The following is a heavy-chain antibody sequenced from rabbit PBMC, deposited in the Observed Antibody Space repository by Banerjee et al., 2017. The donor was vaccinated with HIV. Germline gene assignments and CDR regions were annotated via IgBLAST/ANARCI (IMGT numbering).Heavy chain of an antibody. V-gene: IGHV1S45*01. D-gene: IGHD4-1*01. J-gene: IGHJ4*01. Sequence: QLEESGGDLVKPEGSLTLTCTASGFSFSNSYYMCWVSQAPGKGLEWIGCIDAGSSGSTNYASWAKGRFTISKTSSTTVTLQMTSLTAADTATYFCARDLAGVIGWNFNLWGPGTLVTVS. CDR1: GFSFSNSYY. CDR3: ARDLAGVIGWNFNL. CDR2: IDAGSSGST.